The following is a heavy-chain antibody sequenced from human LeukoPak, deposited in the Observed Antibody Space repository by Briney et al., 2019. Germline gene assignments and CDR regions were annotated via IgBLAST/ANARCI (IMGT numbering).Heavy chain of an antibody. D-gene: IGHD2-2*01. Sequence: SQTLSLTCAISGDSVSSNSVSWSWVRQSSSRGLEWLGRTYSRSHCRSHWCHEYPASVRGRVTINPDTSKNQFSLHLNSVTPEDTAVYYCARDQYCGSFACSFDYWGQGTLVTVSS. V-gene: IGHV6-1*01. CDR1: GDSVSSNSVS. CDR2: TYSRSHCRSHWCH. J-gene: IGHJ4*02. CDR3: ARDQYCGSFACSFDY.